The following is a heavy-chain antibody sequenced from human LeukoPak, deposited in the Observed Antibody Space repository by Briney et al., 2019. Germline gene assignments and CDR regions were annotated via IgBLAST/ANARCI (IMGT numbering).Heavy chain of an antibody. J-gene: IGHJ4*02. CDR3: ARAPTFSGWFDY. D-gene: IGHD6-19*01. CDR1: GFTFSSYN. Sequence: GGSLRLSYAASGFTFSSYNMNWVRQAPGKGLEWVSSISSSSSYIYYADSVKGRFTISRDNAKNSLYLQMNSLRVEDTAVYYCARAPTFSGWFDYWGQGTLVTVSS. CDR2: ISSSSSYI. V-gene: IGHV3-21*01.